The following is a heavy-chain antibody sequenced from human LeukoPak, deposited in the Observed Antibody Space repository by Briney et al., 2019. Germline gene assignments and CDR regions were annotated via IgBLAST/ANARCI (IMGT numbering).Heavy chain of an antibody. Sequence: SETLSLTCTVSGGSISSYYWSWIRQPPGKGLEWIGYIYYSGSTNYNPSLKSRVTISVDTSKNQFSLKLSSVTAADTAVYYCARERRRCMDYWGQGTLVTVSS. CDR1: GGSISSYY. CDR2: IYYSGST. V-gene: IGHV4-59*12. D-gene: IGHD2-8*01. CDR3: ARERRRCMDY. J-gene: IGHJ4*02.